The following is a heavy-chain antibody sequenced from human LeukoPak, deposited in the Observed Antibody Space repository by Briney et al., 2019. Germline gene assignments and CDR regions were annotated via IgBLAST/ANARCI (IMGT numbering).Heavy chain of an antibody. V-gene: IGHV3-30*12. J-gene: IGHJ4*02. Sequence: PGGSLRLSCAASGFTFSIFGMHWVRQAPGKGLEWVAVISYDGSNKYYADSVKGRFTISRDNAKNSLYLQMNSLRAEDTAVYYCARAGATYVSWGQGTLVTVSS. D-gene: IGHD1-26*01. CDR1: GFTFSIFG. CDR3: ARAGATYVS. CDR2: ISYDGSNK.